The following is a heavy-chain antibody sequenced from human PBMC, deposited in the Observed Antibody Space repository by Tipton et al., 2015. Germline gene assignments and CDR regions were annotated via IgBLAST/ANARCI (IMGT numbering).Heavy chain of an antibody. V-gene: IGHV4-59*11. CDR1: GDSISAHY. Sequence: GLVKPSETLSLMCAVAGDSISAHYWNWIRQSPGKALEWIGYTHYTGSAKYNPSLRSRVTISVDTSKNRFSLKLSSVTAADTAVYYCARFMGYSYGPDNWFGPWGQGTLVTVSS. D-gene: IGHD5-18*01. J-gene: IGHJ5*02. CDR3: ARFMGYSYGPDNWFGP. CDR2: THYTGSA.